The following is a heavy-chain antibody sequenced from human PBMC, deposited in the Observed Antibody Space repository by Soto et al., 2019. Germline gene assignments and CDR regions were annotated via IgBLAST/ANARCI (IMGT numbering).Heavy chain of an antibody. J-gene: IGHJ4*02. D-gene: IGHD3-9*01. CDR1: GGSVSSEDYS. Sequence: QLQLQESGSRLVKPSQTLSLTCAVSGGSVSSEDYSWSWIRQPPGKGLEWVGYIYHTGATFYNPSLKMRGTISVDRSKNHFSLKLTSVTAADTAVYFCARVTGIRQGFDTWGQGTLVTVSP. CDR2: IYHTGAT. V-gene: IGHV4-30-2*01. CDR3: ARVTGIRQGFDT.